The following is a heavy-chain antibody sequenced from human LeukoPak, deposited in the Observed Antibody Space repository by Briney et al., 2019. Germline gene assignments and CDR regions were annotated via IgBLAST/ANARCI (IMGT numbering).Heavy chain of an antibody. CDR1: GGTFSSYA. CDR2: IIPIFGTA. J-gene: IGHJ4*02. Sequence: SVKVSCKASGGTFSSYAISWVRQAPGQGLEWMGGIIPIFGTANYAQKFQGRVTITADKFTSTAYMELSSLRSEDTAVYYCARVIAVAGTGYWGQGTLVTVSS. CDR3: ARVIAVAGTGY. D-gene: IGHD6-19*01. V-gene: IGHV1-69*06.